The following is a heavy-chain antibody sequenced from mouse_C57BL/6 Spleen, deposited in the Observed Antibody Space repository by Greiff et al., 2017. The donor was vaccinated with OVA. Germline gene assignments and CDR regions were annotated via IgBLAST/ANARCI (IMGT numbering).Heavy chain of an antibody. V-gene: IGHV1-76*01. J-gene: IGHJ4*01. Sequence: QVQLKESGAELVRPGASVKLSCKASGYTFTDYYINWVKQRPGQGLEWIARIYPGSGNTYYNEKFKGKATLTAEKSSSTAYMQLSSLTSEDSAVYFCARLLRFYAMDYWGQGTSVTVSS. CDR2: IYPGSGNT. D-gene: IGHD1-1*01. CDR3: ARLLRFYAMDY. CDR1: GYTFTDYY.